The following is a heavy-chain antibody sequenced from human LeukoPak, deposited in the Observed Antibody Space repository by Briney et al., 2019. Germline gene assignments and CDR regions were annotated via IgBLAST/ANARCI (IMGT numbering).Heavy chain of an antibody. D-gene: IGHD2-2*01. CDR3: ARSYCSSSCYAVGAFDI. Sequence: SETLSLTCTVSGGSISSSTYYWGWIRQPPGKGLEWMGSIHYSGSTYYNPSLKSRVITSVDMSKSQFSLKLSSVTAADTAVYYCARSYCSSSCYAVGAFDIWGQGTVVTVSS. CDR2: IHYSGST. J-gene: IGHJ3*02. V-gene: IGHV4-39*01. CDR1: GGSISSSTYY.